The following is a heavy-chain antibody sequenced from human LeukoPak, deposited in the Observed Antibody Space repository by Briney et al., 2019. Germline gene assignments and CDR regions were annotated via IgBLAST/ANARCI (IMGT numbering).Heavy chain of an antibody. V-gene: IGHV5-51*01. CDR3: ARRDCTGGSCYTGSGWFDP. J-gene: IGHJ5*02. CDR1: GYSFTSYW. Sequence: GESLKISCKGSGYSFTSYWTAWVRQMPGKGLEWVGLIYPDDSDTRYSPSFQGQVTLSADKSISTAYLQWSSLKASDTAMYYCARRDCTGGSCYTGSGWFDPWGQGTLVTVSS. CDR2: IYPDDSDT. D-gene: IGHD2-15*01.